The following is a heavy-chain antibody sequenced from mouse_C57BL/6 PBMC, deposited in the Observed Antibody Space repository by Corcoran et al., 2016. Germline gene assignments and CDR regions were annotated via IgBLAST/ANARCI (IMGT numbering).Heavy chain of an antibody. J-gene: IGHJ4*01. CDR1: GYTFTTYG. CDR2: INTYSGVP. V-gene: IGHV9-3*01. D-gene: IGHD1-1*01. CDR3: ARKDFIYYYGSSYAMDY. Sequence: QIQLVQSGPELKKPGETVKISCKASGYTFTTYGMSWVKQAPGKGLKWMGWINTYSGVPTYADDFKGRFAFSLDTSASTAYLQINNLKNEDTATYFCARKDFIYYYGSSYAMDYWGQGTSVTVSS.